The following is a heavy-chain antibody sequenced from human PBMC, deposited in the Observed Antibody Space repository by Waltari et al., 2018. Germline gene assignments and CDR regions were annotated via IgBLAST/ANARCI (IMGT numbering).Heavy chain of an antibody. D-gene: IGHD7-27*01. Sequence: EVQLVESGGGLVQPGGSLRLSCVVSGFSTHTFKSAYMSWVRQAPTGGLEWIGRIKTNSEGATTEFAAPLKGRFSISRDNTKNTLYLQMNSLRVEDTAVYYCARDWNWGFDYWGQGTLVTVSS. V-gene: IGHV3-15*01. CDR2: IKTNSEGATT. CDR3: ARDWNWGFDY. J-gene: IGHJ4*02. CDR1: GFSTHTFKSAY.